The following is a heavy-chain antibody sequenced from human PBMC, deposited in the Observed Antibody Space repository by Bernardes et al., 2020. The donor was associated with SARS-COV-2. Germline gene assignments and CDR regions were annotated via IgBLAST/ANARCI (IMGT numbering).Heavy chain of an antibody. CDR3: AREGSSGWTDAFDI. Sequence: SVKVSCKASGGTFSSYAISWVRQAPGQGLEWMGRIIPIFGTANYAQKFQGRVTITADESTSTAYMELSSLRSEDTAVYYCAREGSSGWTDAFDIWGQGTMVTVSS. D-gene: IGHD6-19*01. V-gene: IGHV1-69*13. J-gene: IGHJ3*02. CDR1: GGTFSSYA. CDR2: IIPIFGTA.